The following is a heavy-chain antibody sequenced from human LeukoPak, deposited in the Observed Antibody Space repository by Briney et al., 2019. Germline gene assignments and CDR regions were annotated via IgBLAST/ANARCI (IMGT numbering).Heavy chain of an antibody. CDR2: IYHSGST. V-gene: IGHV4-30-2*01. D-gene: IGHD3-3*01. J-gene: IGHJ6*02. CDR1: GGSISSGGYS. CDR3: AGGRGFLEWFPYYYGMDV. Sequence: SETLSLTCAVSGGSISSGGYSWSWIRQPPGKGLEWIGYIYHSGSTYYNPSLKSRVTISVDRSKNQFSLKLSSVTAADTAVYYCAGGRGFLEWFPYYYGMDVWGQGTTVTVSS.